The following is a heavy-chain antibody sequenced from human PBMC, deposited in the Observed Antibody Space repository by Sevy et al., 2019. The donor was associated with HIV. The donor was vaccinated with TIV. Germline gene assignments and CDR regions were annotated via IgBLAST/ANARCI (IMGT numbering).Heavy chain of an antibody. CDR1: GFTFSSYG. Sequence: GGSLRLSCAASGFTFSSYGMHWVRQAPGKGLEWVAFIRYDGSNKYYADSVKGRFTISRDNSKNTLYLQMNSLRAEETAVYYCAKDGLVDDFWSGYYTNYFDYWGQGTLVTVSS. V-gene: IGHV3-30*02. J-gene: IGHJ4*02. D-gene: IGHD3-3*01. CDR3: AKDGLVDDFWSGYYTNYFDY. CDR2: IRYDGSNK.